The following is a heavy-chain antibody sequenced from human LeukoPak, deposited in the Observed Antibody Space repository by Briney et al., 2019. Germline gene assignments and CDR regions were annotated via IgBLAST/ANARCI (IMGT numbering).Heavy chain of an antibody. Sequence: PSETLSLTCTVSGGSISSSSYYWGWLRQPPGKGLEWIGSMYYSGSTNYNPSLKSRVTISVDTSKNQFSLKLSSVTAADTAVYYCARSPTATGAHYYYYMDVWGKGTTVTVSS. J-gene: IGHJ6*03. D-gene: IGHD4-11*01. CDR3: ARSPTATGAHYYYYMDV. CDR2: MYYSGST. V-gene: IGHV4-39*01. CDR1: GGSISSSSYY.